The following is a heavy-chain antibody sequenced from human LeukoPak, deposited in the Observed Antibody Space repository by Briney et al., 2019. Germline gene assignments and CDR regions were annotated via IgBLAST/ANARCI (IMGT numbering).Heavy chain of an antibody. Sequence: SQTLSLTCTVSGDSIISSNYYSGWIRQPPGKGLQWIGNIYYTGSTYHNPSLKSRVTISVDTSNSQFSLKLSSVTAADTAVYFCARHAVAYSSGFYWGQGTLATVSS. CDR2: IYYTGST. CDR1: GDSIISSNYY. CDR3: ARHAVAYSSGFY. V-gene: IGHV4-39*01. D-gene: IGHD6-19*01. J-gene: IGHJ4*02.